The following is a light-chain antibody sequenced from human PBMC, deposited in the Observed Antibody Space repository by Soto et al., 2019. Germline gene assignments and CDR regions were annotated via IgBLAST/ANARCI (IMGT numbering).Light chain of an antibody. J-gene: IGLJ2*01. Sequence: QSALTQPASVSGSPGQSITISCTGTSSDVGGYNYVSWYQQYPGKAPKLMIYDVSNRPSGVSNRFSGSKPGNTASLTISGLQSEDEADYYCSSYTSTSTYVLFCGGTKLTVL. CDR3: SSYTSTSTYVL. V-gene: IGLV2-14*01. CDR1: SSDVGGYNY. CDR2: DVS.